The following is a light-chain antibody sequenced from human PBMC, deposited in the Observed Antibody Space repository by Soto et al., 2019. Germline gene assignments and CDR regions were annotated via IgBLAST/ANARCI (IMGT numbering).Light chain of an antibody. CDR2: RND. Sequence: QSMLTQPPSASGTPGQRVTISCSGSSSNIGSHYVYWYQQLPGPAPKLLIFRNDQRPSGVPDRFSGSRSGTSASLAISGLRSEDEADYYCAAWDDSLSGVVFGGGTKLTVL. CDR3: AAWDDSLSGVV. V-gene: IGLV1-47*01. J-gene: IGLJ2*01. CDR1: SSNIGSHY.